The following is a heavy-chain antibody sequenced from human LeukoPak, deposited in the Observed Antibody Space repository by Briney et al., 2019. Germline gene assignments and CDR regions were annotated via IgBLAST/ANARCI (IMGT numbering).Heavy chain of an antibody. V-gene: IGHV3-21*01. Sequence: GGSLRLSCAASGFTFSSYTMNWLRQAPGKGLDWVSSISSSSSSIYYADSLKGRFTISRDNAKKSLYLQMNSLRAEDTAVYYCAELGITMIGGVWGKGTTVTISS. J-gene: IGHJ6*04. CDR1: GFTFSSYT. D-gene: IGHD3-10*02. CDR3: AELGITMIGGV. CDR2: ISSSSSSI.